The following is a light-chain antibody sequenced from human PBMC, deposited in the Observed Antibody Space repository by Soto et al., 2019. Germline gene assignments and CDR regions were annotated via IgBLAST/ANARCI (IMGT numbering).Light chain of an antibody. Sequence: EIVLTQSPGTLSLSPGERATLSCRASQSVSSVSLAWYQQKPGQAPRLLVYGASTRATGIPDRFSGSGSGTFLTLSISRLEPEDFAVYYCQQYGGSPLVTFGQGTKLEIK. V-gene: IGKV3-20*01. CDR2: GAS. J-gene: IGKJ2*01. CDR1: QSVSSVS. CDR3: QQYGGSPLVT.